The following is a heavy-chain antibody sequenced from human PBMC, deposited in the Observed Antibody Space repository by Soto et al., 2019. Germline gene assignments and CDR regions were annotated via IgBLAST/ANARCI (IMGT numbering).Heavy chain of an antibody. V-gene: IGHV3-30*18. CDR1: GVNIGGYG. Sequence: TGGSLRLSCEATGVNIGGYGMHWIRQAPGRGLEWVAVVSQGGTVQRYLDAVKGRFYISRDNPKNTVFLQMYRLSAEDTAVYFCAKEFQRDVHAFDLWGQGTVVTVSS. CDR3: AKEFQRDVHAFDL. J-gene: IGHJ3*01. CDR2: VSQGGTVQ.